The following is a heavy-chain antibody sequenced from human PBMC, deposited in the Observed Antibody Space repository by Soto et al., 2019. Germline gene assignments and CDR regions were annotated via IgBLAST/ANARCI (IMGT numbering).Heavy chain of an antibody. J-gene: IGHJ4*02. Sequence: PGGSLRLSCAASGFTFSSYDMHWVRQATGKGLEWVSAIGTAGDTYYPGSVKGRFTISRENAKNSLYLQMNSLRAEDTAVYYCARARDSGYDLGSGWDLDYWGQGTLVTVSS. CDR1: GFTFSSYD. V-gene: IGHV3-13*01. CDR3: ARARDSGYDLGSGWDLDY. CDR2: IGTAGDT. D-gene: IGHD5-12*01.